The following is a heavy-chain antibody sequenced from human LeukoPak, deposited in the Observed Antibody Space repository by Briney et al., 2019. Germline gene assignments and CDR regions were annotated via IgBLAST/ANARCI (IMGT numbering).Heavy chain of an antibody. V-gene: IGHV3-23*01. Sequence: PGGSLRLSCAVSGFTFSSYAMAWVRQAPGEGLDWVSSINDNGRSTFYTDSVKGRFTLSRDNSKNTLYLQMNSLRGEDTAVYYCAKVIRGVLDHAFDICGQGTMVTVSS. CDR1: GFTFSSYA. CDR3: AKVIRGVLDHAFDI. J-gene: IGHJ3*02. D-gene: IGHD3-10*01. CDR2: INDNGRST.